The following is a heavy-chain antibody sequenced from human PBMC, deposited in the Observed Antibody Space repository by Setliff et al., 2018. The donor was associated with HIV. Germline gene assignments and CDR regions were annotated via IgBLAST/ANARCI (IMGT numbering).Heavy chain of an antibody. Sequence: GGSLRLSCVVSGFTFSDVWMSWVRQAPGKGREWVAHIKPDGSSKKYVDSVKGRFTISRDNAKDSLYLQMHSLRAEDTAVYYCVRWGLPYGIDAWGQGTLVTVSS. V-gene: IGHV3-7*01. CDR1: GFTFSDVW. CDR2: IKPDGSSK. D-gene: IGHD3-16*01. CDR3: VRWGLPYGIDA. J-gene: IGHJ4*02.